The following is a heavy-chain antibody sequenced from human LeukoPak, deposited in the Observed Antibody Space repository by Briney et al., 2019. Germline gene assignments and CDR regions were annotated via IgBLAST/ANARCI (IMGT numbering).Heavy chain of an antibody. CDR2: IYYSGNT. V-gene: IGHV4-59*01. Sequence: SETLSLTCTVSGGSISSYYWSWIRPPPGKGLEWIGYIYYSGNTNYNPSLKSRVTISVDTSKKQFSLNLRSVTAADTAVYYCARTPTYYGSATYLDYWGQGTLVTVSS. CDR1: GGSISSYY. CDR3: ARTPTYYGSATYLDY. D-gene: IGHD3-10*01. J-gene: IGHJ4*02.